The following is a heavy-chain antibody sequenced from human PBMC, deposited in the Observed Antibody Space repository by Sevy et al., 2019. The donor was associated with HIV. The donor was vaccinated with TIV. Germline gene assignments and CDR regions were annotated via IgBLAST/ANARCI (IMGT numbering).Heavy chain of an antibody. CDR2: ISSSSSYI. CDR3: ARAMDTAFDY. CDR1: GFTFSSYS. D-gene: IGHD5-18*01. J-gene: IGHJ4*02. V-gene: IGHV3-21*01. Sequence: GGSLGLSCAASGFTFSSYSMNWVRQAPGKGLEWVSSISSSSSYIYYADSVKGRFTISRDNAKNSLYLQMNSLRAEDTAVYYCARAMDTAFDYWGQGTLVTVSS.